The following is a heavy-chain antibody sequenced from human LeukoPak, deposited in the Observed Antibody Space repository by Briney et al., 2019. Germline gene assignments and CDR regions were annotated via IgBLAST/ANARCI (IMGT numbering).Heavy chain of an antibody. Sequence: PSETLSLTCTVSGYSITSGYYWGWIRQPPGKGLEYIGSIYHSGNAYYNPSLKSRVAISVDTSKNQFSLQLSSVTAADTAVYYCARVPIVGGGTYSNWYFDLWGRGTLVTVSS. V-gene: IGHV4-38-2*02. D-gene: IGHD1-26*01. CDR1: GYSITSGYY. CDR2: IYHSGNA. CDR3: ARVPIVGGGTYSNWYFDL. J-gene: IGHJ2*01.